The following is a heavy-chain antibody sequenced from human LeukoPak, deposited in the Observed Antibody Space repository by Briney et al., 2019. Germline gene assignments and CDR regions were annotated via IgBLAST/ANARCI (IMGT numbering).Heavy chain of an antibody. CDR3: ARGSSSWLDYYIDV. CDR1: GGSISSGGYS. V-gene: IGHV4-30-4*07. D-gene: IGHD6-13*01. J-gene: IGHJ6*03. CDR2: IYYSGTT. Sequence: PSETLSLTCTVSGGSISSGGYSWTWIRQPPGKGLECIGHIYYSGTTYYNPSLKSRVTISLDTSKNQFSLRLTSVTAADTAVYYCARGSSSWLDYYIDVWAKGTTVTVSS.